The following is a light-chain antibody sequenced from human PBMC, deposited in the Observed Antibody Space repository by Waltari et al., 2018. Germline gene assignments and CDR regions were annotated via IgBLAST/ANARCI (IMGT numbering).Light chain of an antibody. CDR1: ASNICNNF. CDR2: ESN. CDR3: GTWDNSLSGWV. Sequence: QSVLTQPPSEPAAPGQKVTIPCSGAASNICNNFVSWYQQFPGASPKLLIFESNKLPSGIPDRCTGSKSGTSATLGITGLQTGDEADDYGGTWDNSLSGWVFGTGTKLTVL. J-gene: IGLJ3*02. V-gene: IGLV1-51*01.